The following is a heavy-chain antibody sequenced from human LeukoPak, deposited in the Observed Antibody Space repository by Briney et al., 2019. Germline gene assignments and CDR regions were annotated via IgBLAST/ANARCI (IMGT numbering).Heavy chain of an antibody. D-gene: IGHD5-18*01. J-gene: IGHJ4*02. CDR3: GIGVELWLFNY. CDR2: IYYSGST. Sequence: SETLPLTCTVSGGSISSYYWSWIRQPPGKGLEWIGYIYYSGSTNYNPSLKSRVTISVDTSKNQFSLKLSSVTAADTAVYYCGIGVELWLFNYWGQGTLVTVSS. V-gene: IGHV4-59*01. CDR1: GGSISSYY.